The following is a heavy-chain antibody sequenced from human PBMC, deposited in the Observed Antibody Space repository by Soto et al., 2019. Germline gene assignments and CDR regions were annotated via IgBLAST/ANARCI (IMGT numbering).Heavy chain of an antibody. J-gene: IGHJ6*02. D-gene: IGHD2-2*02. CDR1: GYSFTSYW. V-gene: IGHV5-10-1*01. CDR3: ASDIVVAPAAITDYYYYGMDV. Sequence: PGESLKISCKGSGYSFTSYWISWVRQMPGKGLEWMGRIDPSDSYTNYSPSFQGHVTISADKSISTAYLQWSSLKASDTAMYYCASDIVVAPAAITDYYYYGMDVWGQGTTVTVSS. CDR2: IDPSDSYT.